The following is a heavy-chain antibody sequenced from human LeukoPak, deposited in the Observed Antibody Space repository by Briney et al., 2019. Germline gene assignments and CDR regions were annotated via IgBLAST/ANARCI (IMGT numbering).Heavy chain of an antibody. Sequence: ASVKVSYKTSEYTFTGYYMLWVRQAPGQGLEGMGWINPNSGDTNYAQKFQGRVTMTRDTSISTAYMELSRLRSDDTAVYYCARDRTRYYYYSYMDLWGKGTGVSISS. D-gene: IGHD1-14*01. CDR1: EYTFTGYY. J-gene: IGHJ6*03. CDR2: INPNSGDT. CDR3: ARDRTRYYYYSYMDL. V-gene: IGHV1-2*02.